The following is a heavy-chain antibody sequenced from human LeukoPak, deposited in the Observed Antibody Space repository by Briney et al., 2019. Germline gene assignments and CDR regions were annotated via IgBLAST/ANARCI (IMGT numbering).Heavy chain of an antibody. CDR3: ARDKQQTDAFDI. D-gene: IGHD6-13*01. Sequence: ASVKVSCKASGGTFSSYAISWVRQAPGQGLEWMGGIIPIFGTANYAQKFQGRVTITADESTSTAYMELSSRRSEDTAVYYCARDKQQTDAFDIWGQGTMVTVSS. J-gene: IGHJ3*02. CDR2: IIPIFGTA. V-gene: IGHV1-69*13. CDR1: GGTFSSYA.